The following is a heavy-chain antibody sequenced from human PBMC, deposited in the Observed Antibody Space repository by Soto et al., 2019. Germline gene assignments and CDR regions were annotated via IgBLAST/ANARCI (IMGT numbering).Heavy chain of an antibody. V-gene: IGHV4-4*02. J-gene: IGHJ6*02. CDR2: IYHSGST. CDR1: GGSISSSNW. Sequence: QVQLQESGPGLVKPSGTLSLTCAVSGGSISSSNWWRWVRQPPGEGLEWIGGIYHSGSTNYNPSLKSRVTISVDKSKNQCSLKLSSVTAADTAVYYCARVSGSYYYGMDVWGQGTTVTGSS. CDR3: ARVSGSYYYGMDV. D-gene: IGHD1-26*01.